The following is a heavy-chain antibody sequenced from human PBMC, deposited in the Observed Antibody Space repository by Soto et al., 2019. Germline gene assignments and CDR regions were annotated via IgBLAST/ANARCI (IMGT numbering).Heavy chain of an antibody. CDR2: IYASGTP. D-gene: IGHD3-16*02. Sequence: SETLSLTCIVSNGSGRGSHWSWIRQSAAKGLEWMGRIYASGTPNYNPSLKSRVTMSVDTSRNQFSLTVKSVTAAHAAVYYCVKNYRSDRTGSFHPWG. CDR1: NGSGRGSH. CDR3: VKNYRSDRTGSFHP. V-gene: IGHV4-4*07. J-gene: IGHJ5*02.